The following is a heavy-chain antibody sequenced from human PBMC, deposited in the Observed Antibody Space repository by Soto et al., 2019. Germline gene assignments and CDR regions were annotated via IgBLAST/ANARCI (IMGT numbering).Heavy chain of an antibody. D-gene: IGHD4-17*01. CDR2: ISAYNRNT. CDR3: EGGFSDYGDYD. V-gene: IGHV1-18*01. Sequence: QVQLVQSGAEVKKPGASVTVSCKASGFTFTSYGFNWVRQAPGQGLEWMGWISAYNRNTIYAQKLRGRVTMTTDTSTSTVYMELRSLRPDDTAVYYCEGGFSDYGDYDWGQGTLVTVSS. CDR1: GFTFTSYG. J-gene: IGHJ4*02.